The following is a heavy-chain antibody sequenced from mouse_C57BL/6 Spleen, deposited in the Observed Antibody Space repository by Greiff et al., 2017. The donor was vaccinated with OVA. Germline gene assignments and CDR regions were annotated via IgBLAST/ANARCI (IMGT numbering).Heavy chain of an antibody. V-gene: IGHV1-52*01. D-gene: IGHD2-4*01. CDR3: ARRGYDYGFAY. Sequence: VQLQQPGAELVRPGSSVKLSCTASGYTFTGYWMHWVKQRPIQGLEWIGNIDPSDSETHYNQKFKDKATLTVDKSSSTAYMQLSRLTSEDSAVYYFARRGYDYGFAYWGQGTLVTVSA. CDR1: GYTFTGYW. CDR2: IDPSDSET. J-gene: IGHJ3*01.